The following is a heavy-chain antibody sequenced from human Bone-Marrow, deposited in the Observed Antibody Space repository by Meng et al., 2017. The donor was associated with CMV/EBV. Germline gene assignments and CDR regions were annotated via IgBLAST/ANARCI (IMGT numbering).Heavy chain of an antibody. J-gene: IGHJ4*02. CDR3: ARGRTSPLLWFGETRFDY. Sequence: ASVKVSCKASGYTFTGYYMHWVRQATGQGLEWMGWMNPNSGNTGYAQKFQGRVTMTRNTSISTAYMELSSLRSEDTAVYYCARGRTSPLLWFGETRFDYWGQGTLVTVPS. V-gene: IGHV1-8*02. CDR2: MNPNSGNT. CDR1: GYTFTGYY. D-gene: IGHD3-10*01.